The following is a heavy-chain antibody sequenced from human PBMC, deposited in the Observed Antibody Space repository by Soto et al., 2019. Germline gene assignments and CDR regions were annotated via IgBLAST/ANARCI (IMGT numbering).Heavy chain of an antibody. CDR1: GGSFIVYY. V-gene: IGHV4-34*03. D-gene: IGHD3-10*01. Sequence: SATLSLTCALYGGSFIVYYWSWISQPPGKWLEWIGALNHSGSTYYNPSLKSRVTISLDTSTNPFSLQPRSMTAADTAWYYSPGDEGSGSPFEEWGEGALVTV. CDR2: LNHSGST. J-gene: IGHJ4*02. CDR3: PGDEGSGSPFEE.